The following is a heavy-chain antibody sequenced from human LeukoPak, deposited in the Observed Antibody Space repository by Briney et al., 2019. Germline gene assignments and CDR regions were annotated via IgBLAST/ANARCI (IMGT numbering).Heavy chain of an antibody. CDR3: AKEVWFVHFYCGMDV. CDR1: GFTFSTYG. V-gene: IGHV3-30*18. CDR2: ISYDGSNE. Sequence: SGMSLRLSCVASGFTFSTYGMYWVRQAPGKGLEWVAVISYDGSNEYYADSVKGRFTISRDNSKNTLYLQMNSLRAADTALYYCAKEVWFVHFYCGMDVWGQGTTVSVSS. J-gene: IGHJ6*02. D-gene: IGHD3-10*01.